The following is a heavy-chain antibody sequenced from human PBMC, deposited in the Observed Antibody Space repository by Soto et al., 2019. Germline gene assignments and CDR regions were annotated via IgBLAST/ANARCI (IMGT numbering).Heavy chain of an antibody. J-gene: IGHJ4*02. CDR1: GYTFTGYA. CDR2: INAGNGNT. CDR3: ARAVAVAADFDY. Sequence: ASVKVSFKASGYTFTGYAMHWVRQAPGHRLEWMGWINAGNGNTKYSQKFQGRVTITSDTSASTTYMELSSLRSEDTAVYYCARAVAVAADFDYWGQGTLVTVSS. D-gene: IGHD6-19*01. V-gene: IGHV1-3*01.